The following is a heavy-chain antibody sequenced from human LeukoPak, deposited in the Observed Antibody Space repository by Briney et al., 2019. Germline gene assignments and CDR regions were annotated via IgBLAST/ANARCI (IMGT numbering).Heavy chain of an antibody. V-gene: IGHV1-18*01. CDR3: ARDDGKWNYVANY. CDR2: ISAYNDNR. CDR1: GYTFTTYG. J-gene: IGHJ4*02. Sequence: GASVKVSCKASGYTFTTYGISWVRQAPGQGLEWMGWISAYNDNRNYAQKFQGRVTMTTDTSTSTAYMELRSLRSDDTAVYYCARDDGKWNYVANYWGQGTLVTVSS. D-gene: IGHD1-7*01.